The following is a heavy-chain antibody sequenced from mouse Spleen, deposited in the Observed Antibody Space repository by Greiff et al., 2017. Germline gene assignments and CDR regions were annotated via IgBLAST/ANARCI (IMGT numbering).Heavy chain of an antibody. CDR3: AIITTVVEGFDY. V-gene: IGHV5-17*01. CDR1: GFTFSDYG. CDR2: ISSGSSTI. Sequence: EVNVVESGGGLVKPGGSLKLSCAASGFTFSDYGMHWVRQAPEKGLEWVAYISSGSSTIYYADTVKGRFTISRDNAKNTLFLQMTSLRSEDTAMYYCAIITTVVEGFDYWGQGTTLTVSS. J-gene: IGHJ2*01. D-gene: IGHD1-1*01.